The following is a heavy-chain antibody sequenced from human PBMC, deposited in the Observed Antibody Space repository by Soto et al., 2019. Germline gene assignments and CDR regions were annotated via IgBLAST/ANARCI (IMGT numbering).Heavy chain of an antibody. CDR2: TYYRSKWYN. J-gene: IGHJ6*02. Sequence: SKTLSLNCAISGDSVSSNSADWNWIRQSPSRGLEWLGRTYYRSKWYNDYAVSVKSRITINPDTSKNQFSLQLNSVTPEDTAVYYCARLPGIVVVPAAILYGMDVLGQGTTVTVSS. D-gene: IGHD2-2*01. V-gene: IGHV6-1*01. CDR3: ARLPGIVVVPAAILYGMDV. CDR1: GDSVSSNSAD.